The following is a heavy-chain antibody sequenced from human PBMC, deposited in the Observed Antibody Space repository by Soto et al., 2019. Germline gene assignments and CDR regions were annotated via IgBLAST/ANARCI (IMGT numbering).Heavy chain of an antibody. V-gene: IGHV1-69*01. CDR1: GGTFSSYA. Sequence: QVQLVQSGAEVKKPGSSVKVSCKASGGTFSSYAISWVRQAPGQGLEWMGGIIPIFGTANYAQKLQGRVTITADESTSTAYMELSSLRAEDTAVYYCAVIAARQSYFDYWGQGTLVTVSS. CDR3: AVIAARQSYFDY. CDR2: IIPIFGTA. D-gene: IGHD6-6*01. J-gene: IGHJ4*02.